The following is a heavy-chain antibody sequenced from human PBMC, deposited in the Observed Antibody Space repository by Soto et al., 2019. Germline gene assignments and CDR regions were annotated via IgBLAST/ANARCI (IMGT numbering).Heavy chain of an antibody. CDR1: GYTFTSYY. D-gene: IGHD3-10*01. V-gene: IGHV1-8*01. CDR3: ARDRITMVRGPDY. CDR2: MNPNSGNT. J-gene: IGHJ4*02. Sequence: ASVKVSCKASGYTFTSYYINWVRHSTGQGLEWMGWMNPNSGNTGYAQKFQGRVTMTRNTSISTAYMELSSLRSEDTAVYYCARDRITMVRGPDYWGQGTLVTVSS.